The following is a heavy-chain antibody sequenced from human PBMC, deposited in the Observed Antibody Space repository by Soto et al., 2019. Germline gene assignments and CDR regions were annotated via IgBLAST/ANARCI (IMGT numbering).Heavy chain of an antibody. CDR2: ISYDGVNK. CDR3: AKSGYNWIDGFFDY. CDR1: GFTFSTYG. V-gene: IGHV3-30*18. D-gene: IGHD1-1*01. Sequence: QVQLVESGGGVVQPGRSLRLSCAASGFTFSTYGMHWVRQAPGKGLEWVAVISYDGVNKYYADSVKGRFTISRDNSKNTLYLQMNSLRAEDTAVYYCAKSGYNWIDGFFDYWGQGTLVTVSS. J-gene: IGHJ4*02.